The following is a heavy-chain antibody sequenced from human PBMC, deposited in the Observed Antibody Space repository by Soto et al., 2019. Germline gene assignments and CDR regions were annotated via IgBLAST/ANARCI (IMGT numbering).Heavy chain of an antibody. CDR1: GYIFKNYA. CDR2: IIPVLGTP. J-gene: IGHJ4*02. CDR3: ARHLYDYVWGSYRH. D-gene: IGHD3-16*02. Sequence: QVQLVQSGAEVKETGSSVKVSCKSSGYIFKNYAVTWLRQAPGQGLEWMGGIIPVLGTPDYSQKFRGRVTITEDESTSTVYMELRSLTSEDTAVYYCARHLYDYVWGSYRHWGQGTLVTVSS. V-gene: IGHV1-69*01.